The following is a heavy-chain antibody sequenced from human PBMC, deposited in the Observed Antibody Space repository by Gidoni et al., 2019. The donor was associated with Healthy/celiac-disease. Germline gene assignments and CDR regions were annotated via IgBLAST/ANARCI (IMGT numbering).Heavy chain of an antibody. J-gene: IGHJ3*02. CDR2: INHSGST. Sequence: QVQLQQWGAGLLKPSETLSLTCAVSGGSFSGYYWSWIRQPPGKGLEWIGEINHSGSTNYNPALKSRVTISVYTSKNQFSLKLSSVTAADTAVYYCARGARGLWFREARDAFDIWGQGTMVTVSS. CDR3: ARGARGLWFREARDAFDI. V-gene: IGHV4-34*01. CDR1: GGSFSGYY. D-gene: IGHD3-10*01.